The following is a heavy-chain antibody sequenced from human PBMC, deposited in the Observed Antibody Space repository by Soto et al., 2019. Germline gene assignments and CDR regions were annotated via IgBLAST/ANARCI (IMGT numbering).Heavy chain of an antibody. D-gene: IGHD2-15*01. V-gene: IGHV4-34*01. CDR1: GGSFSGLY. Sequence: QVQLQQWGAGLLKPSETLSLTCAVYGGSFSGLYWSWIRQPPGKGLEWIGEINHSGSTKYNPPLKSRVTISADTSKNQFSLQLSSVTAADTAVYYCVSKLGSCTGGSCNWYFDLGGRGTLVTVSS. CDR3: VSKLGSCTGGSCNWYFDL. J-gene: IGHJ2*01. CDR2: INHSGST.